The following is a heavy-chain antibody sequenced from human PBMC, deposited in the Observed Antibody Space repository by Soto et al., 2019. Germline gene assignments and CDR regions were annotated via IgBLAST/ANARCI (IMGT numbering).Heavy chain of an antibody. CDR1: GCTLSDYW. D-gene: IGHD4-17*01. J-gene: IGHJ6*02. V-gene: IGHV3-74*01. CDR2: IKFDGSFT. Sequence: EVQLVESGGGLVQPGGSLRLSCVASGCTLSDYWMHWVRQAPGKGLVWVSRIKFDGSFTSHADSVKGRFTISRDNARNTVHLQMDSLRAEDTGVYYCARGLRNYYGVDVWGQGTTVTVSS. CDR3: ARGLRNYYGVDV.